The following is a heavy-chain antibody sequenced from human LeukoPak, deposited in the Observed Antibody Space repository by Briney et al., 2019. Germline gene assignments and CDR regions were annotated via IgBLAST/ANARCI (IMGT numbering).Heavy chain of an antibody. J-gene: IGHJ4*02. CDR3: ASRELTHFDY. Sequence: PGGSLRLSCAASGFTFSSYAMSWVRQAPGNGLEWVSAISGSGGSTYYADSVKGRFTISRDNSKDTLYLQMNSLRAEDTAVYYCASRELTHFDYWGQGTLVTVSS. CDR2: ISGSGGST. V-gene: IGHV3-23*01. D-gene: IGHD1-7*01. CDR1: GFTFSSYA.